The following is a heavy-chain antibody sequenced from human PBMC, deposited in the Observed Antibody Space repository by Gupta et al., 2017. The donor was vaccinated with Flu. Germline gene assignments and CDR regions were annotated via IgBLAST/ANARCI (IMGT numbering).Heavy chain of an antibody. V-gene: IGHV3-30*18. Sequence: QERVVESGGGVVSPGRSLRLSCAASGFSVSNYGLHWVRQAPGKGLEWVAGSSHDGSKNYHTDSVKGRFTISRDNSKNTLYLQMSGLRIEDTAVYYCAKDWRWNNNIYGMNVWGQGTTVTVSS. CDR1: GFSVSNYG. CDR2: SSHDGSKN. CDR3: AKDWRWNNNIYGMNV. D-gene: IGHD1-1*01. J-gene: IGHJ6*02.